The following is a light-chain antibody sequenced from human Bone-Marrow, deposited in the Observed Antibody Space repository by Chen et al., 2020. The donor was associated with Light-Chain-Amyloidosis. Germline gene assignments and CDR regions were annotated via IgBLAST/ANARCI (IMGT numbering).Light chain of an antibody. CDR1: QDSHFF. J-gene: IGKJ2*01. CDR2: GAS. V-gene: IGKV1-33*01. CDR3: LQYDTVPPK. Sequence: DIQVTQSPSSLSVSVGDRVTVTCQASQDSHFFLNWYQQKEGKPPKLLIYGASNLEPGVPSRFSGSGSGTDFTFTINSLQPEDIATYYCLQYDTVPPKFGQGTRLEIK.